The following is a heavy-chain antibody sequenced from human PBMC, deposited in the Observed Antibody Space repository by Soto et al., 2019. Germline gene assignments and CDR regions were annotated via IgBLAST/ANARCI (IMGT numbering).Heavy chain of an antibody. CDR3: ARASGYSSSSPPYYGMDV. CDR2: ISSSSSTI. V-gene: IGHV3-48*02. CDR1: GFTFSSYS. Sequence: GGSLRLSCAASGFTFSSYSMNWVRQAPGKGLEWVSYISSSSSTIYYADSVKGRFTISRDNAKNSLYLQMNSLRDEDTAVYYCARASGYSSSSPPYYGMDVWGQGTTVTVSS. D-gene: IGHD6-13*01. J-gene: IGHJ6*02.